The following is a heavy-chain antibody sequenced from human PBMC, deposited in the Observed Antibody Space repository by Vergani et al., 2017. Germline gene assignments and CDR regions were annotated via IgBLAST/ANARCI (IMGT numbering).Heavy chain of an antibody. J-gene: IGHJ2*01. CDR3: ARAGAGYSSGWDDWYFDL. CDR1: GGSISSSSYY. Sequence: QVQLQESGPGLVKPSETLSLTCTVSGGSISSSSYYWGWIRQPPGKGLEWIGSIYYSGSTYYNPSLKSRVTISVDTSKNQFSLKLSSVTAADTAVYYCARAGAGYSSGWDDWYFDLWGRGTLVTVSS. D-gene: IGHD6-19*01. CDR2: IYYSGST. V-gene: IGHV4-39*07.